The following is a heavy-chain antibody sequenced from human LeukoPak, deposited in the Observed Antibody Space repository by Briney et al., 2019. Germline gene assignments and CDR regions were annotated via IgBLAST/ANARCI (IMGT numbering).Heavy chain of an antibody. J-gene: IGHJ4*02. CDR3: AKGLYYYDSSGPPLGY. CDR1: GFTFSSYG. CDR2: IRYDGSNK. D-gene: IGHD3-22*01. Sequence: GGSLRLSCAASGFTFSSYGMHWVRDAPGKGLECVAVIRYDGSNKYYADSVKGRFTISRDNSKNTLYLQMNSLRAEDTAVYYCAKGLYYYDSSGPPLGYWGQGTLVTVSS. V-gene: IGHV3-30*02.